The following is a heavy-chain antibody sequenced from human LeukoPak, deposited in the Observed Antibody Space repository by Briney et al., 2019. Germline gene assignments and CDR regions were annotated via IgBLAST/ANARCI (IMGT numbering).Heavy chain of an antibody. D-gene: IGHD4-11*01. CDR1: GFTVSSNY. CDR3: SLGLDYSDYFDG. V-gene: IGHV3-53*01. CDR2: FYSVGST. Sequence: GGSLRLSCAASGFTVSSNYMSWVRQAPGKGLEWVSVFYSVGSTYYSDSVKGGFTIFRDNSKNTLDLQMNNLRAEDTVFVYCSLGLDYSDYFDGWGQRTLVTVSS. J-gene: IGHJ4*02.